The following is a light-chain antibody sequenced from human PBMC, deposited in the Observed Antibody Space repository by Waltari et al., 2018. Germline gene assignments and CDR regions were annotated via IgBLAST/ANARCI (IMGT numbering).Light chain of an antibody. Sequence: QSALTQPPSASGSPGQSVTISCTGTSSAVGRYNYVSWYQQHPGKAPKLMIYEVSKRPSGVPARLSGSKSGNTASLTVSGLQAGDEADYYCSSYAGSNNVVFGGGTKLTVL. CDR1: SSAVGRYNY. CDR3: SSYAGSNNVV. V-gene: IGLV2-8*01. CDR2: EVS. J-gene: IGLJ2*01.